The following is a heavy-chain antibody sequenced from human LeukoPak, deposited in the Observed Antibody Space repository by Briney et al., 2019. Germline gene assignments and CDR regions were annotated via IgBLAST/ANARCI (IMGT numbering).Heavy chain of an antibody. CDR2: IRYDGSNK. V-gene: IGHV3-30*02. CDR3: AKAVPDPARPRAEYFQH. D-gene: IGHD6-6*01. J-gene: IGHJ1*01. CDR1: GFTFSSYG. Sequence: PGGTLRLSCAASGFTFSSYGMHWVPQAPGKGLEWVAFIRYDGSNKYYADSVKGRFTISRDNSKNTLYLQMNSLRVEDTAVYYCAKAVPDPARPRAEYFQHWGQGTLVTVSS.